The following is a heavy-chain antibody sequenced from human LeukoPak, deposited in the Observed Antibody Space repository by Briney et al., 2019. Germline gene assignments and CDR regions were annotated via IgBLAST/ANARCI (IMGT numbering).Heavy chain of an antibody. J-gene: IGHJ5*02. D-gene: IGHD2-15*01. Sequence: PGGSLRLSCAASGFTFSKYGMHWVRQAPGKGLEWVAVIWFDGTTTNRADSVKGRFTISRDNSKNTLFLQMNGLRAEDTAVYFCARDYCSGGSCYENKWFDPWGQGTLVTVSS. CDR3: ARDYCSGGSCYENKWFDP. CDR2: IWFDGTTT. CDR1: GFTFSKYG. V-gene: IGHV3-33*01.